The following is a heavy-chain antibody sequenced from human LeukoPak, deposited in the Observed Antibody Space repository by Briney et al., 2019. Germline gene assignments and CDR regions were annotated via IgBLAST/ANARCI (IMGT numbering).Heavy chain of an antibody. V-gene: IGHV3-30*02. Sequence: PGGSLRLSCAASGFIFSNDAMHWVRQAPGKGLEWVAFIWSDGSNKYYADSVKGRFTISRDNSEDTLYLQMNSLRVEDTAVYYCATEKYPDGFDIWGQGTMVTVSS. D-gene: IGHD2/OR15-2a*01. CDR3: ATEKYPDGFDI. CDR1: GFIFSNDA. J-gene: IGHJ3*02. CDR2: IWSDGSNK.